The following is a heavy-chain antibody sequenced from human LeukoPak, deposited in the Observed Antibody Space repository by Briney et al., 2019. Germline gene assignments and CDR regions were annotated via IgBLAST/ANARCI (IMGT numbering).Heavy chain of an antibody. V-gene: IGHV6-1*01. D-gene: IGHD6-13*01. CDR1: GDSVSSNTPA. Sequence: SQTLSLTCAISGDSVSSNTPAWHWIRQSPSRGLEWLGRTYYRSKWYNDYAVSVRSRITINPDTARNQFSLQLNSVTPEDTAVYYCARQQRGAFDYWGQGTLVTVSS. CDR2: TYYRSKWYN. CDR3: ARQQRGAFDY. J-gene: IGHJ4*02.